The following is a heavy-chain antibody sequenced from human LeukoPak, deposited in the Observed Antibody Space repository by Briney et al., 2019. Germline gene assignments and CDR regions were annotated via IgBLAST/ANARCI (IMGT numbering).Heavy chain of an antibody. CDR1: GYSFTSYW. Sequence: GESLKISCKGSGYSFTSYWISWVRQMPGKGLERMGRIDPSDSYTNYSPSFQGHVTISADKSISTAYLQWSSLKASDTAMYYCARHWPYYDILTGYYTNPYYFDYWGQGTLVTVSS. CDR3: ARHWPYYDILTGYYTNPYYFDY. CDR2: IDPSDSYT. D-gene: IGHD3-9*01. J-gene: IGHJ4*02. V-gene: IGHV5-10-1*01.